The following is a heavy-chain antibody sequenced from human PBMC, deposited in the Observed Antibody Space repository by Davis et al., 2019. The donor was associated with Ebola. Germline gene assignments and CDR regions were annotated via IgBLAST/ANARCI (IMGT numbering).Heavy chain of an antibody. V-gene: IGHV3-15*01. CDR3: TTDHSSSWYWVDY. J-gene: IGHJ4*02. Sequence: GESLKISCAASGFTFSNAWMSWVRQAPGKGLEWVGRIKSKTDGGTTDYAAPVKGRFTISRDDSKNTLYLQMNSLKTEDTAVYYCTTDHSSSWYWVDYWGQGTLVTVSS. CDR2: IKSKTDGGTT. CDR1: GFTFSNAW. D-gene: IGHD6-13*01.